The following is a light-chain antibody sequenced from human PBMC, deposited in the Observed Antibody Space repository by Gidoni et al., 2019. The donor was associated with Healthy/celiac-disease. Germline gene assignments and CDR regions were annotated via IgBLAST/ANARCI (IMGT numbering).Light chain of an antibody. V-gene: IGKV3-20*01. CDR1: QSVSSSY. Sequence: EIVLTQSPGTLSLSPGERATLSCRASQSVSSSYLAWYQQKPGQAPRLLIYGASSRATGIPDRFSGSGSGTDFNLTISRLEPEDFAVYYCQQYGRTFGQGTKLEIK. CDR3: QQYGRT. J-gene: IGKJ2*01. CDR2: GAS.